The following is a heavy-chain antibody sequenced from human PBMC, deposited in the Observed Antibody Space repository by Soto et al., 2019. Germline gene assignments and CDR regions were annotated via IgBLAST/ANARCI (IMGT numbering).Heavy chain of an antibody. J-gene: IGHJ5*02. V-gene: IGHV3-21*01. CDR2: ISGTSVYI. CDR1: GLTFSNYN. Sequence: GGSLRLSCAASGLTFSNYNMNWVRQASGKGLEWVSHISGTSVYIHYADSVKGRFTISRDNAKNSVYLQMDSLRVEDTAVYYCAREGALKPLSSWGQGALVTVSS. CDR3: AREGALKPLSS.